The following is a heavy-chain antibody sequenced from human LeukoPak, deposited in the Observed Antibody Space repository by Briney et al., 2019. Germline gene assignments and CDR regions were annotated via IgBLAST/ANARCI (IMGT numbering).Heavy chain of an antibody. Sequence: SETLSLTCTVSGGSISNYVWSWIRQPPGKGLEWIGEINHSGSTNYNPSLKSRVTISVDTSKNQFSLKLSSVTAADTAVYYCARAGYSYGYYVYWGQGTLVTVSS. V-gene: IGHV4-34*01. J-gene: IGHJ4*02. CDR3: ARAGYSYGYYVY. D-gene: IGHD5-18*01. CDR1: GGSISNYV. CDR2: INHSGST.